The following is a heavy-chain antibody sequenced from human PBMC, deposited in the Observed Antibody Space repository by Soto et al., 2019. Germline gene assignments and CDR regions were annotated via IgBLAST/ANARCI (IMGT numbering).Heavy chain of an antibody. J-gene: IGHJ4*02. CDR1: GFIFSDHY. Sequence: VQLVESGGGLVQPGGSLRLSCAASGFIFSDHYMDWVRQAPGKGLEWVGRIKNKANSYTTEYAASVKGRFTISRDDSNNSLYLQMNSLKTEDTAVYYCTRISLVGATGGRYFDSWGQGTLLTVSS. D-gene: IGHD1-26*01. CDR3: TRISLVGATGGRYFDS. V-gene: IGHV3-72*01. CDR2: IKNKANSYTT.